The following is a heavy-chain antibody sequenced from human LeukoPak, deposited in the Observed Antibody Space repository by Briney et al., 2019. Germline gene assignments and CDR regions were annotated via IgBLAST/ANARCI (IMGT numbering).Heavy chain of an antibody. CDR2: IIAIFGTA. CDR3: ASRRYYDFWSGYYPRYYYYMDV. Sequence: SVKVSCKASGGTFSSYALSWVRQAPGQGLEGMGRIIAIFGTANYAQKFEGRVTITTDESKSTAYMEVSSLRSEDTAVYYCASRRYYDFWSGYYPRYYYYMDVWGKGTTVTVSS. CDR1: GGTFSSYA. D-gene: IGHD3-3*01. V-gene: IGHV1-69*05. J-gene: IGHJ6*03.